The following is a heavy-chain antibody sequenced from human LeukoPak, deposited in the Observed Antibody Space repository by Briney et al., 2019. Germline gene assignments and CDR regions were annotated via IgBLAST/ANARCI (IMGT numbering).Heavy chain of an antibody. J-gene: IGHJ4*02. CDR2: ISSSGSTI. Sequence: TGGSLRLSCAASGFTFSSYEMNWVRQAPGKGLEWVSYISSSGSTIYYADSVKGRFTISRDNAKKPMYLQMNSLRAEDTALYYCAGYSSGWYSLFYWGQGTLVTVSS. D-gene: IGHD6-19*01. CDR1: GFTFSSYE. V-gene: IGHV3-48*03. CDR3: AGYSSGWYSLFY.